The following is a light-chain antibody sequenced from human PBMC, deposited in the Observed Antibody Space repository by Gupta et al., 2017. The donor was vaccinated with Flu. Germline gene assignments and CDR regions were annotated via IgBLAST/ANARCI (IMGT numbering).Light chain of an antibody. V-gene: IGKV1-39*01. Sequence: DIQMTQSPYSLSASVGDTVTITCRASQSITFYLNWYQQKAGKAPKLLIYGASTLQSGVPSRFSGSGSGTDFTLTISSLQPEDFATYYCQQSYNTPRTFGQGTKVEIK. CDR2: GAS. CDR1: QSITFY. J-gene: IGKJ1*01. CDR3: QQSYNTPRT.